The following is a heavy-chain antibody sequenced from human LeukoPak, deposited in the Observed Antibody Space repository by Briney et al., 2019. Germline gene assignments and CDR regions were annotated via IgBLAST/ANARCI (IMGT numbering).Heavy chain of an antibody. V-gene: IGHV4-39*01. D-gene: IGHD2-2*01. J-gene: IGHJ5*02. Sequence: SETLSLTCTVSGASISSSSYYWGWIRQPPGKGLEWIGSIYYSGSTYYNPSLKSRVTISVDTSKNQFSLKLSSVTAADTAVYYCARRLRYCSSTSCLNWFDPWGQGTLVTVSS. CDR1: GASISSSSYY. CDR3: ARRLRYCSSTSCLNWFDP. CDR2: IYYSGST.